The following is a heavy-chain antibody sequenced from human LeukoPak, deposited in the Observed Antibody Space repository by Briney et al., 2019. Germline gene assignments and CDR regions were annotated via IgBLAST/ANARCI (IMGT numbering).Heavy chain of an antibody. CDR1: GFTFNDYY. Sequence: GSLSLSSAASGFTFNDYYMSWIRPAPGKGLEWLSYINIGGTNTHYADSVKGRFTISRNNAKKSLYLEMNNLRAEDTAVYYCATDGAGFDTWGQGVLVTVSS. CDR3: ATDGAGFDT. V-gene: IGHV3-11*01. J-gene: IGHJ5*02. CDR2: INIGGTNT.